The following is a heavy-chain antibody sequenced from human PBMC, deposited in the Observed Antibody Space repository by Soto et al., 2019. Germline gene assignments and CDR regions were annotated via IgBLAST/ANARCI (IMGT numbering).Heavy chain of an antibody. CDR1: GYTFTGYY. CDR3: ARGPHYGSGSYYVVGYYYYGMDV. J-gene: IGHJ6*02. Sequence: RASVKVSCKASGYTFTGYYTHWVRQAPGQGLEWMGWINPNSGGTNYAQKFQGRVTMTRDTSISTAYMELSRLRSDDTAVYYCARGPHYGSGSYYVVGYYYYGMDVWGQGTTVTVSS. V-gene: IGHV1-2*02. CDR2: INPNSGGT. D-gene: IGHD3-10*01.